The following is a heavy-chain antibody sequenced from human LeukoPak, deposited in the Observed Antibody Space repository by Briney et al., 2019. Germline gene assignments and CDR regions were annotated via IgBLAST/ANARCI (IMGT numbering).Heavy chain of an antibody. J-gene: IGHJ4*02. Sequence: SETLCLTCAVYGSSFSGYDWSWIRQPPGKGLEWIGEINYSGSANYNESLKSRASVSVDKSKNQFSLRLTSVTAADTAVYYCARVSFGGVIVAQDYWGQGTLVTVSS. CDR1: GSSFSGYD. V-gene: IGHV4-34*01. CDR3: ARVSFGGVIVAQDY. CDR2: INYSGSA. D-gene: IGHD3-16*02.